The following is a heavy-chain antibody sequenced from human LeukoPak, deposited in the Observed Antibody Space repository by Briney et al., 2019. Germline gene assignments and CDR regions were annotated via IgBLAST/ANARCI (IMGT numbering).Heavy chain of an antibody. D-gene: IGHD3-10*01. J-gene: IGHJ4*02. V-gene: IGHV3-64*01. Sequence: GWSLRLSCAASGFTISSYAMHWVRQAPGKGLEYVSAISSNGGSTYYANSVKGRFTISRDNSKNTLYLQMGSLRAEDMAVYYCARVRGIGRPDYWGQGTLVTVSS. CDR1: GFTISSYA. CDR2: ISSNGGST. CDR3: ARVRGIGRPDY.